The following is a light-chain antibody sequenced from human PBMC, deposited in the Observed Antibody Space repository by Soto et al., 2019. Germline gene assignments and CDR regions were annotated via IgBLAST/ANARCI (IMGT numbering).Light chain of an antibody. CDR2: EVN. CDR1: GGDVGNYDL. CDR3: ATWDLTLSAGVL. Sequence: QSALTQPASVSGSPGQSITISCAGSGGDVGNYDLLSWYQQIPGKAPKLIIFEVNRRPSGVSDRFSASKSGTSATLDITGLQPADEADYYCATWDLTLSAGVLFGGGTKLTVL. V-gene: IGLV2-14*02. J-gene: IGLJ2*01.